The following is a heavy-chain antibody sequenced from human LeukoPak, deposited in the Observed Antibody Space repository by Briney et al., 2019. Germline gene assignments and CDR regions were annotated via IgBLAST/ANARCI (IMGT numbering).Heavy chain of an antibody. CDR3: TKEAYCGGDCYQQYFQN. J-gene: IGHJ1*01. Sequence: GRSLRLSCAASGFSFDNYAIHWVRQAPGKGLEWVSGITWNSRRIDYADSVKGRFTISRDNAKNSLYLQMNSLRPEDTALYCCTKEAYCGGDCYQQYFQNWGQGTLVTVSS. D-gene: IGHD2-21*02. CDR1: GFSFDNYA. CDR2: ITWNSRRI. V-gene: IGHV3-9*01.